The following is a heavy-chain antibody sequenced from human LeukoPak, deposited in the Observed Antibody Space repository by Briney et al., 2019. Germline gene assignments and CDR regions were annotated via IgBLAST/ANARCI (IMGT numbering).Heavy chain of an antibody. D-gene: IGHD2-2*01. CDR3: AREGVRYCSSTSCYFAFDI. V-gene: IGHV4-59*01. CDR2: IYYSGST. Sequence: KPSETLSLTCTVSGGSISSYYWSWIRQPPGKGLEWIGYIYYSGSTNYNPSLKSRVTISVDTSKNQFSLKLSSVTAADTAVYYCAREGVRYCSSTSCYFAFDIWGQGTMVTVSS. CDR1: GGSISSYY. J-gene: IGHJ3*02.